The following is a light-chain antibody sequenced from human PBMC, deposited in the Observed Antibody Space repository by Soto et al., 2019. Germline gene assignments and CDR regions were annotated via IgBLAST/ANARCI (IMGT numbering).Light chain of an antibody. V-gene: IGKV3-20*01. Sequence: EIVLTQSPGTLSVSPGERATLSCRGSQSVTSNFLAWYQQKPGQSPRLLISAASTRASDVPDRFSGSGSETDFTLTITRLEPDDFAVYYCQQYGSLPWTFGQGTKVE. J-gene: IGKJ1*01. CDR2: AAS. CDR1: QSVTSNF. CDR3: QQYGSLPWT.